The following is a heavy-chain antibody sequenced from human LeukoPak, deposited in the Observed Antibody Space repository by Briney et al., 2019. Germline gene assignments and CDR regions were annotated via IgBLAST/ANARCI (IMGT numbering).Heavy chain of an antibody. J-gene: IGHJ4*02. CDR3: ARDGGGTGRPFDY. D-gene: IGHD1-26*01. CDR2: IYTSGNT. Sequence: PSETLSLTCTVSGGSISIYYWNWIRQLAGKGLEWIGRIYTSGNTNYNPSLKSRVTMSVDTSNNHLSLNLSSVTAADTAVYYCARDGGGTGRPFDYWGQGTLVTVSS. V-gene: IGHV4-4*07. CDR1: GGSISIYY.